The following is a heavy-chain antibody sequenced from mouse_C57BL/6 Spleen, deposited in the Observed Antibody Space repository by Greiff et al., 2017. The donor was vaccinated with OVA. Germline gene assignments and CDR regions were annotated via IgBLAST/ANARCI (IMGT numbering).Heavy chain of an antibody. V-gene: IGHV1-82*01. CDR3: AKTAQAHYFDY. Sequence: QVQLKESGPELVKPGASVKISCKASGYAFSSSWMNWVKQRPGKGLEWIGRIYPGDGDTNYNGKFKGKATLTADKSSSTAYMQLSSLTSEDSAVYFCAKTAQAHYFDYWGQGTTLTVSS. CDR1: GYAFSSSW. J-gene: IGHJ2*01. CDR2: IYPGDGDT. D-gene: IGHD3-2*02.